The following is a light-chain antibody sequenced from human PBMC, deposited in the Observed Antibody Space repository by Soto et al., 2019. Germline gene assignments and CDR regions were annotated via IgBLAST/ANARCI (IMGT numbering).Light chain of an antibody. V-gene: IGLV1-44*01. J-gene: IGLJ3*02. CDR1: FSSIGSNT. Sequence: QSVLTQPPSASGAPGQKVTISCSGSFSSIGSNTVNWFQRVPGTAPRLLIYLNNQRPSGVPDRFSGSRSGTSASLAISGLQSDDEAIYYCAAWDDSLDGWVFGGGTKLTVL. CDR3: AAWDDSLDGWV. CDR2: LNN.